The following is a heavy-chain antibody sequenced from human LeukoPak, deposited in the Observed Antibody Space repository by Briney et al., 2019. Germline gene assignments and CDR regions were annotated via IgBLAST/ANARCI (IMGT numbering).Heavy chain of an antibody. CDR2: IYHSGST. V-gene: IGHV4-4*02. J-gene: IGHJ4*02. Sequence: SETLSLTCAVSGGSISSSNWWSWVRQPPGKGLEWIGEIYHSGSTNYNPSLKSRVTISVDKSKNQFSLKLSSVPAADTAVYYCARQRYDSSGYQIAIPYYFDYWGQGTLVTVSS. CDR3: ARQRYDSSGYQIAIPYYFDY. D-gene: IGHD3-22*01. CDR1: GGSISSSNW.